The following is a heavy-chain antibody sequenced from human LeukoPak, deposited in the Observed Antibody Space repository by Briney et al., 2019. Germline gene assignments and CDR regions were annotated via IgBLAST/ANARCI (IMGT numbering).Heavy chain of an antibody. CDR3: ARVAKSGYYFDY. V-gene: IGHV3-21*01. Sequence: GGSLRLSCAASGFTFSSYSMNWVRQAPGKGLEWVSSISSSSSYIYYADSAKGRFTISRDNAKNSLYLQMNSLRAEDTAVYYCARVAKSGYYFDYWGQGTLVTVSS. CDR1: GFTFSSYS. J-gene: IGHJ4*02. CDR2: ISSSSSYI. D-gene: IGHD5-12*01.